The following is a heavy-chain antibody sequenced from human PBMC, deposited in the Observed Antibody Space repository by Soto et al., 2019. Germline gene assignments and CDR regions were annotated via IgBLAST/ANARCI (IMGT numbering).Heavy chain of an antibody. Sequence: QVQLVESGGGVVQPGRSLRLSCAGSGFTFRNHGIHWVRQAPGKGLEWVAIIYYDGSKQLYADSVKGRFTISRDNSKNTAYLQMNSLRVEDTALYYCATDYFWNGNIRDYYGMDVWGLGTTVTVSS. CDR3: ATDYFWNGNIRDYYGMDV. V-gene: IGHV3-33*01. CDR1: GFTFRNHG. J-gene: IGHJ6*02. CDR2: IYYDGSKQ. D-gene: IGHD3-3*01.